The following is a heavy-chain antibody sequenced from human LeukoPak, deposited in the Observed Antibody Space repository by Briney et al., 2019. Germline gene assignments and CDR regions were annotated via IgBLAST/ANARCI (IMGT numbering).Heavy chain of an antibody. CDR3: ARGFDIVVVVPAAMGRYGMDV. CDR2: IYHSGST. D-gene: IGHD2-2*01. CDR1: GGSISSGGYS. Sequence: PSETLSLTCAVSGGSISSGGYSWSWIRQPPGKGLEWIGYIYHSGSTYYNPSLKSRVTISVDTSKNQFSLKLSSVTAADTAVYYCARGFDIVVVVPAAMGRYGMDVWGQGTTVTVSS. V-gene: IGHV4-30-2*01. J-gene: IGHJ6*02.